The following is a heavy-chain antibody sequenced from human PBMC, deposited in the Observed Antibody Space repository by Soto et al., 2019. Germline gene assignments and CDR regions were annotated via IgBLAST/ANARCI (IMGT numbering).Heavy chain of an antibody. J-gene: IGHJ6*02. Sequence: QVQLVQSGAEVKKPGSSVKVSCKASGGTFSSYAITWVRQAPGQGLEWMGGIMPKFGVENHAQKFQGRVTITADESTSTAYMERSSLRSEDTAVYYCARGAGGMDVWGQGTTVTVSS. V-gene: IGHV1-69*01. CDR1: GGTFSSYA. CDR3: ARGAGGMDV. CDR2: IMPKFGVE. D-gene: IGHD3-10*01.